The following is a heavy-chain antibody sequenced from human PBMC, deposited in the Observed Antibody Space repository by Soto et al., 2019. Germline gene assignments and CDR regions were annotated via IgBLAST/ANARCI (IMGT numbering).Heavy chain of an antibody. D-gene: IGHD3-10*01. CDR3: ARGPLYYGSGSPAFDY. Sequence: GASVKVSCKASGYTFTRYAIHWVRQAPGQRPEWMAWINAGNGNTYYSQKLQGRVTITRDTSASTAYMDLSSLISEDTAVYYCARGPLYYGSGSPAFDYWG. J-gene: IGHJ4*01. CDR1: GYTFTRYA. CDR2: INAGNGNT. V-gene: IGHV1-3*01.